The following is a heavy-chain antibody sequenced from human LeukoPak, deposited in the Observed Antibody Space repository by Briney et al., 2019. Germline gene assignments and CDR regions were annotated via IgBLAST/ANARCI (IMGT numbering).Heavy chain of an antibody. CDR1: GFTFSSYS. V-gene: IGHV3-21*01. Sequence: GGSLRLSCAASGFTFSSYSMNWVRQAPGKGLEWVSSISSSSSYIYYADSVKGRFTISRDNAKNSLYLQMNSLRAEDTAVYYCAREYDSSGYYLYSYYYGMDVWGQGTTVTVSS. CDR3: AREYDSSGYYLYSYYYGMDV. J-gene: IGHJ6*02. D-gene: IGHD3-22*01. CDR2: ISSSSSYI.